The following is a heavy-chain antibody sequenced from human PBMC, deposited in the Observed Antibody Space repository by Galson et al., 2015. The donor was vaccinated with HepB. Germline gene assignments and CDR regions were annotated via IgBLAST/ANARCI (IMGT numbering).Heavy chain of an antibody. CDR1: GFTFSSYS. J-gene: IGHJ4*02. CDR2: ISSSSSTI. V-gene: IGHV3-48*04. CDR3: AKEEGLFDY. Sequence: SLRLSCAASGFTFSSYSMNWVRQAPGKGLEWVSYISSSSSTIYYADSVKGRFTISRDNAKNSLYLQMNSLRAEDTAVYYCAKEEGLFDYWGQGTLVTVSS.